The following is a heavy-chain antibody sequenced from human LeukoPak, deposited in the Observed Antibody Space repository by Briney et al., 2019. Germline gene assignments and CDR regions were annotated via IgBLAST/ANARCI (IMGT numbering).Heavy chain of an antibody. D-gene: IGHD6-13*01. CDR2: IYHSGST. CDR3: ARDLGAAAGTVSFDY. Sequence: PSETLSLTCAVSGGSISSGGYSWSWIRQPPGKGLEWIGYIYHSGSTNYNPSLKSRVTISVDTFKNQFSLKLSSVTAADTAVYYCARDLGAAAGTVSFDYWGQGTLVTVSS. V-gene: IGHV4-30-2*01. CDR1: GGSISSGGYS. J-gene: IGHJ4*02.